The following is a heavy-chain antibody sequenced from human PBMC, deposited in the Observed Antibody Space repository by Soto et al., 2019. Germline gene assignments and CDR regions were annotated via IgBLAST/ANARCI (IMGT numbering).Heavy chain of an antibody. D-gene: IGHD3-22*01. V-gene: IGHV1-3*01. J-gene: IGHJ4*02. CDR1: GYTFTRYA. CDR2: INAIYGTA. CDR3: ARGVHYDSSGYYYFY. Sequence: ASVKVFCKASGYTFTRYAMHWVRQAPGQRLEWMGWINAIYGTAKYSQKFQGRVTITADESTSTAYMELRSLRSEDTAVYYCARGVHYDSSGYYYFYWGRGTLVTSPQ.